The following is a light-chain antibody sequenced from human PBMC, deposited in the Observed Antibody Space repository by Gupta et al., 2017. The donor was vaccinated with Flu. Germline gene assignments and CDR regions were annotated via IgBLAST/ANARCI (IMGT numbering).Light chain of an antibody. J-gene: IGLJ2*01. V-gene: IGLV2-14*01. Sequence: QSALTQTASVSGSPGQSITISCTGTSSDVGAVYNYVSWYQQHPGKAPKLMIYEVSNRPSGVSDRCSGSKSGNTASLTISGLQAEDEADYYCSSYTTRSTWVFGGGTKLTV. CDR3: SSYTTRSTWV. CDR1: SSDVGAVYNY. CDR2: EVS.